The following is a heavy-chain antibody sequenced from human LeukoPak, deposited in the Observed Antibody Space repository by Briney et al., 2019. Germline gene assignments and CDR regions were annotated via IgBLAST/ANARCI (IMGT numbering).Heavy chain of an antibody. Sequence: GGSLRPSCAASGFTFSSYAMHWVRQAPGKGLEWVAVISYDGSNKYYADSVKGRFTISRDNSKNTLYLQMNSLRAEDTAVYYCARGLWFGELDPYYYYGMDVWGQGTTVTVSS. CDR1: GFTFSSYA. J-gene: IGHJ6*02. V-gene: IGHV3-30*04. CDR2: ISYDGSNK. D-gene: IGHD3-10*01. CDR3: ARGLWFGELDPYYYYGMDV.